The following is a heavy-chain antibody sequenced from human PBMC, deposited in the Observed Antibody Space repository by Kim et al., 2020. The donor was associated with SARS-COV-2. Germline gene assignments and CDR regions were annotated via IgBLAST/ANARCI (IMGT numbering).Heavy chain of an antibody. J-gene: IGHJ5*02. CDR1: GFTFSDYY. D-gene: IGHD2-21*01. Sequence: GGSLRLSCAASGFTFSDYYMSWIRQAPGKGLEWVSYISSSSSYTNYADSVKGRFTISRDNAKNSLYLQMNSLRAEDTAVYYCASQGGDPQAHWFDPWGQGTLVTVSS. V-gene: IGHV3-11*03. CDR2: ISSSSSYT. CDR3: ASQGGDPQAHWFDP.